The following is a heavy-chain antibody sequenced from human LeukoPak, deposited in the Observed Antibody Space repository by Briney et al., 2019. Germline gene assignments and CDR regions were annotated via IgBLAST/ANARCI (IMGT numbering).Heavy chain of an antibody. Sequence: GGSLRLSCAASGFTVSGNYMTWVRQAPGKGLEWVSVIYTGGSTYYADSVKGRFTISRDNSKNTLYLQMNSLRAEDTAVYYCARDTSYDSSGYDYWGQGTLVTVSS. D-gene: IGHD3-22*01. V-gene: IGHV3-66*01. J-gene: IGHJ4*02. CDR1: GFTVSGNY. CDR2: IYTGGST. CDR3: ARDTSYDSSGYDY.